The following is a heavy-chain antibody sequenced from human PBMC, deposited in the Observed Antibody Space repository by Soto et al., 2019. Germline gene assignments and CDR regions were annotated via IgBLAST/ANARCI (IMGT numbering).Heavy chain of an antibody. Sequence: SETLSLTCTVSGGSISSGSGDNYWSWIRQPPGKGLEWIGIVYYSGTTYYNPSLKSRVTISLDTSKNQFSLKVNSVTAADTAVYYCSVGPGTKNWFHPWGPGTLVTVAS. J-gene: IGHJ5*02. CDR2: VYYSGTT. CDR1: GGSISSGSGDNY. CDR3: SVGPGTKNWFHP. V-gene: IGHV4-30-4*01.